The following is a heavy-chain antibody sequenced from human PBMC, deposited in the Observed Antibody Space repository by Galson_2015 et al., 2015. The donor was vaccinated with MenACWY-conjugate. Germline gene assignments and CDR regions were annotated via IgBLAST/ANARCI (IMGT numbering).Heavy chain of an antibody. V-gene: IGHV3-30*02. D-gene: IGHD3-10*01. CDR1: GFTFSSYG. CDR3: ARITMVRGGSFDY. Sequence: SLRLSCAASGFTFSSYGMHWVRQAPGKGLEWVAFIRYDGSNKYYADSVKGRFTISRDNSKNTLYLQMNSLRAEDTAVYYCARITMVRGGSFDYWGQGTLVTVSS. CDR2: IRYDGSNK. J-gene: IGHJ4*02.